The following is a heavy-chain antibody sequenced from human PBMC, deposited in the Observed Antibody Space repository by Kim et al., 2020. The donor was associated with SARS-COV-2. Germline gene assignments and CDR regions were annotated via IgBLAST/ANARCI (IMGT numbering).Heavy chain of an antibody. J-gene: IGHJ4*02. D-gene: IGHD6-13*01. CDR3: ARSQYSSSWYLVVTAIDY. Sequence: KSRVPISVDTSKNQFSLKLSSVTAADTAVYYCARSQYSSSWYLVVTAIDYWGQGTLVTVSS. V-gene: IGHV4-39*07.